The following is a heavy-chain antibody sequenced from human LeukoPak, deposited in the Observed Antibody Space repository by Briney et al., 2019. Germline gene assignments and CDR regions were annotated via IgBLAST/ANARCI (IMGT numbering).Heavy chain of an antibody. CDR2: IYHTGST. Sequence: SETLSLTCTIFGGSVSDDYWSWIRQSPGKVLEWIGYIYHTGSTSYSPSLKSRVTISADTSQNQFSLKLSSVTAADTAVYYCASRKLGNDYWGQGTLVTVSS. CDR1: GGSVSDDY. V-gene: IGHV4-59*02. CDR3: ASRKLGNDY. J-gene: IGHJ4*02. D-gene: IGHD7-27*01.